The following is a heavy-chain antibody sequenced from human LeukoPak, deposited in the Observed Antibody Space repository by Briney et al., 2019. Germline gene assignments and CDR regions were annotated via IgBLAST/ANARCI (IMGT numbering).Heavy chain of an antibody. CDR1: GYTFTNSD. V-gene: IGHV1-8*01. CDR2: MNPNRGKT. CDR3: ARPHCSSTDCHPPEWLDP. J-gene: IGHJ5*02. Sequence: ASVKVSCETSGYTFTNSDISSVCQTTGPGLGWRGRMNPNRGKTSSAQTFQGRVTMTRNTSISTAYMELGSLRSEGTAVYYCARPHCSSTDCHPPEWLDPWGQGTLVTVSS. D-gene: IGHD2-2*01.